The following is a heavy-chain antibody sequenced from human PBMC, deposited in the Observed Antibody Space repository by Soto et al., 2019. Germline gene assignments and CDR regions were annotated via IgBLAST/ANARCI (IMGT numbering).Heavy chain of an antibody. CDR1: GFTFSSYG. D-gene: IGHD4-4*01. V-gene: IGHV3-30*03. Sequence: GGSLRLSCAASGFTFSSYGMHWVRQAPGKGLEWVAVISYDGSNKYYADSVKGRFTISRDNSKNTLYLQMNSLRAEDTAVYYCAREVYSNYNYYYYGMDVWGPGTTVTVSS. J-gene: IGHJ6*02. CDR2: ISYDGSNK. CDR3: AREVYSNYNYYYYGMDV.